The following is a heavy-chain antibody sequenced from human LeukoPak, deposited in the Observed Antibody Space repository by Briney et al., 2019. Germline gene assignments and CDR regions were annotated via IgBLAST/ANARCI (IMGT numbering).Heavy chain of an antibody. CDR3: AKHMYEVVVVPATMDY. D-gene: IGHD2-2*01. CDR1: GFTFSTYG. Sequence: GGSLRLSCAASGFTFSTYGMHWVRQAPGKGLEWVAFIRYDGTKKYYADSVKGRFTISRDNSNNTLYLQMNSLRAEDTAVYYCAKHMYEVVVVPATMDYWGQGTLVTVSS. V-gene: IGHV3-30*02. J-gene: IGHJ4*02. CDR2: IRYDGTKK.